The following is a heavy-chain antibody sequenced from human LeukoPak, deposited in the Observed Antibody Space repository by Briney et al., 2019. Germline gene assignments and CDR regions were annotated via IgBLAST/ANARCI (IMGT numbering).Heavy chain of an antibody. D-gene: IGHD6-19*01. Sequence: PGGSLRLSCAASGFTFSSYSMNWVRQAPGKGLEWVSYISSSSSTIYYADSVKGRFTISRDNAKNSLYLQMNSLRAEDTAVYYCARDRIAVAGSHYFDYWGQGTLVTVSS. CDR2: ISSSSSTI. CDR3: ARDRIAVAGSHYFDY. CDR1: GFTFSSYS. J-gene: IGHJ4*02. V-gene: IGHV3-48*04.